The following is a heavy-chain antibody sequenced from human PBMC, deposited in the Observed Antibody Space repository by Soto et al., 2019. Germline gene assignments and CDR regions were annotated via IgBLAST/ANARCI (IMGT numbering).Heavy chain of an antibody. D-gene: IGHD3-10*01. CDR1: SGSISSSNW. CDR2: IYHSGRT. J-gene: IGHJ6*03. V-gene: IGHV4-4*02. Sequence: QVQLQESGPGLVKPSGTLSLTCAVSSGSISSSNWWRWVRQPPGKGLEWIGEIYHSGRTNYNPALKGRVTIPVAKSKTQFSLTLSSVTAADTALYYWARAGFGDHGSGRADHYYYYMDVGGKGTTVTVSS. CDR3: ARAGFGDHGSGRADHYYYYMDV.